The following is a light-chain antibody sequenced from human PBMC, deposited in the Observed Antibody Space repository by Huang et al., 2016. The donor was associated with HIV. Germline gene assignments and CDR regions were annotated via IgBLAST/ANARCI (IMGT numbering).Light chain of an antibody. CDR1: QGISNY. CDR2: GAA. V-gene: IGKV1D-8*01. J-gene: IGKJ1*01. Sequence: VIGMTQSPSLVSASTGDRVTITCRIDQGISNYLAWYRQRPGKAPERLIDGAATLQNGVPSRLSGSGSGTDFTLTISCLQSEDFATYYCQQYYSFPWTFGQGTQVEI. CDR3: QQYYSFPWT.